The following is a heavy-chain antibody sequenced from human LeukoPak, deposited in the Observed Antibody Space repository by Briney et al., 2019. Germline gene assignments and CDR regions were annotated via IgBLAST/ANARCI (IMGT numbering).Heavy chain of an antibody. D-gene: IGHD2-15*01. J-gene: IGHJ4*02. CDR2: ISGSGGST. Sequence: GGSLRLSCAASGFTFSSYAMGWVRQAPGKGLEWVSAISGSGGSTYYADSVKGRFTISRDNSKNTLYLQMNSLRAEDTAVYYCAKDIVVVVAAPPDYWGQGTLVTVSS. CDR1: GFTFSSYA. CDR3: AKDIVVVVAAPPDY. V-gene: IGHV3-23*01.